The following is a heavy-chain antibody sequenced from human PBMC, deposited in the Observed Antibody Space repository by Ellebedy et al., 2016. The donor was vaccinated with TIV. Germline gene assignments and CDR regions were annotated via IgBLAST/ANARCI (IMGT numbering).Heavy chain of an antibody. V-gene: IGHV3-30*04. Sequence: GESLKISXVASGFTFSSYAMHWVRQIPGKGLEWVAVISYDGSSKYYADSVKGRFTISRDNSENTLDLQMNSLRAEDTAVYHCARGKDVLRYFDWQLYYYYMDVWGKGTTVFVSS. CDR1: GFTFSSYA. CDR3: ARGKDVLRYFDWQLYYYYMDV. J-gene: IGHJ6*03. CDR2: ISYDGSSK. D-gene: IGHD3-9*01.